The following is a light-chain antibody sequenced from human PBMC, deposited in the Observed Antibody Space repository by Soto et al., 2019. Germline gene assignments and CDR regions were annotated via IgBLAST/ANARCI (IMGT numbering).Light chain of an antibody. V-gene: IGKV1-39*01. CDR2: AAT. CDR1: QSISSY. J-gene: IGKJ5*01. CDR3: QQTYSAPIT. Sequence: DIQMTQSPSALSASIGDRVTITCRASQSISSYLNWYQQKPGKVPKLLIHAATNLQSGVPSRFSGRGAGTDFTFTISTLQPEDFATYYCQQTYSAPITSGQGTRVEI.